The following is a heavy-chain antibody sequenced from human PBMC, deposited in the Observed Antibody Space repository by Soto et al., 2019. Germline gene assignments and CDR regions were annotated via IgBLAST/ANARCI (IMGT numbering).Heavy chain of an antibody. CDR3: ARTRNGGVADSFDS. D-gene: IGHD3-3*01. CDR1: GFTFSRHA. V-gene: IGHV3-30*04. J-gene: IGHJ5*01. Sequence: PGGSQRLSCAASGFTFSRHAIHWVRLTPGRGLEWVLAISRDGSYIYYTDSVKGRFTVSRDNSKNTVFVQMNRLIPDDTALYFCARTRNGGVADSFDSWGQGTRVTVSS. CDR2: ISRDGSYI.